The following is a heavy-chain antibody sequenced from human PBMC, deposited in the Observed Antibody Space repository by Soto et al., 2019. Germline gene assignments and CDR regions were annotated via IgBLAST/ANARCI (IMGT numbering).Heavy chain of an antibody. CDR1: GFSLTTGKMG. V-gene: IGHV2-26*01. CDR2: IFSDNER. CDR3: ARMKVDSYQFYYAMDV. D-gene: IGHD3-9*01. J-gene: IGHJ6*02. Sequence: SGPTLVNPTETLTMTCTVSGFSLTTGKMGVSWLRQPPGKALEWLAHIFSDNERSYSTSLQGRLTISKDTSGSQVVLSMTNVDPVDTATYYCARMKVDSYQFYYAMDVWGQGTTVTVSS.